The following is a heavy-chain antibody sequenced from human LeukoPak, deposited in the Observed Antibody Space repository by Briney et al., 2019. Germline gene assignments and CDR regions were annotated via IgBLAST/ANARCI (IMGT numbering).Heavy chain of an antibody. J-gene: IGHJ5*02. D-gene: IGHD6-6*01. CDR1: GGSFSGYY. CDR3: AQIIAARPAGTNWFDP. CDR2: INHSGST. V-gene: IGHV4-34*01. Sequence: SETLSLTCAVYGGSFSGYYWSWIRQPPGKGPEWIGEINHSGSTNYNPSLKSRVTISVDTSKNQFSLKLSSVTAADTAVYYCAQIIAARPAGTNWFDPWGQGTLVTVSS.